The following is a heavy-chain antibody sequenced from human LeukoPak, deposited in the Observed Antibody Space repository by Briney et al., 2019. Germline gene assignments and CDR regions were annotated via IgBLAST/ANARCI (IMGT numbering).Heavy chain of an antibody. Sequence: SETLSLSCTVSGGSISSYYWSWIRQPPGKGLEWIGYIYYSGSTNYNPSLKSRVTISVDTSKNQFSLKLSSVTAADTAVYYCASGHYYGSGSYFGWFDPWGQGTLVTVSS. CDR3: ASGHYYGSGSYFGWFDP. V-gene: IGHV4-59*08. CDR1: GGSISSYY. CDR2: IYYSGST. J-gene: IGHJ5*02. D-gene: IGHD3-10*01.